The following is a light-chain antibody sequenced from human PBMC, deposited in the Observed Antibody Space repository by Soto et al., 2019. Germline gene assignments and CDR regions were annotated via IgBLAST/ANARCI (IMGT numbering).Light chain of an antibody. Sequence: DIQMTQYPSSVSASVGDRVIITCRASQGISSWLAWYQQKPGEAPKLLMQLASSLQRGVPSRFHGTGSGTYFTLTITSLQPEDFATYYCQQSLNFPWTFGQGTKVELQ. CDR1: QGISSW. J-gene: IGKJ1*01. CDR3: QQSLNFPWT. V-gene: IGKV1-12*01. CDR2: LAS.